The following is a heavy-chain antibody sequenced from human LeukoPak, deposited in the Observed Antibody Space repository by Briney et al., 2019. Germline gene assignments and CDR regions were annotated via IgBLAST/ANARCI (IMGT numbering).Heavy chain of an antibody. CDR3: ARGPYDSSGYYPYYFDY. D-gene: IGHD3-22*01. V-gene: IGHV3-9*01. J-gene: IGHJ4*02. Sequence: GRSLRLSCAASGFTFDDYAMHWVRQAPGKGLEWVSGISWNSGSIGYADSVKGRFTISRDNAKNSLYLQMNSLRAEDTAVYYCARGPYDSSGYYPYYFDYWGQGTLVTVSS. CDR1: GFTFDDYA. CDR2: ISWNSGSI.